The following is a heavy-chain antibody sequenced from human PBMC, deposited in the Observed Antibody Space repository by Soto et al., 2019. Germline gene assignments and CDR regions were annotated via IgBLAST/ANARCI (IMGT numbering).Heavy chain of an antibody. D-gene: IGHD1-1*01. J-gene: IGHJ6*02. Sequence: SGPTRVKHTQTLTLTCTFSGFSLTTHGVCVSWIRPPPGKALEWLARIDWDDGEYYTPSLKTMLRISKDISKNQVVLSMTNMDPGDTGTYYCARTSKHERVHHQLYNGMDGWGPGTTVTVSS. CDR3: ARTSKHERVHHQLYNGMDG. V-gene: IGHV2-70*11. CDR2: IDWDDGE. CDR1: GFSLTTHGVC.